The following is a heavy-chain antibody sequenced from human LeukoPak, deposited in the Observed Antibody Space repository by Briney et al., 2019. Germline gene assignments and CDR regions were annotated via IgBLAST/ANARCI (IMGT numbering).Heavy chain of an antibody. J-gene: IGHJ4*02. D-gene: IGHD1-7*01. CDR1: GYSLSTGYY. Sequence: PSETLSLTCAVSGYSLSTGYYWGRIRQPPGKGLEGIGSIYHSGSTYYNPSLKSRVTISVDTSKNQFSLKLSSVTAADTAVYYCARGGTTDYWGQGTLVTVSS. CDR2: IYHSGST. CDR3: ARGGTTDY. V-gene: IGHV4-38-2*01.